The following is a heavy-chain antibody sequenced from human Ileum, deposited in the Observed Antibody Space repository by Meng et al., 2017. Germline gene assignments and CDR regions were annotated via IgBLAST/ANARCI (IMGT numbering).Heavy chain of an antibody. J-gene: IGHJ4*02. Sequence: VAVVGSRGGIVWRGCSSRVFCEASGVNFSDFWMHWVRQAPGKGLEWVSRIIGDGSARDYADYVKGRFIISRDNAKTTVYLEMNNLRAEDTAIYYCARDLHIAAANYWGQGTLVTVSS. V-gene: IGHV3-74*02. CDR2: IIGDGSAR. CDR3: ARDLHIAAANY. D-gene: IGHD6-13*01. CDR1: GVNFSDFW.